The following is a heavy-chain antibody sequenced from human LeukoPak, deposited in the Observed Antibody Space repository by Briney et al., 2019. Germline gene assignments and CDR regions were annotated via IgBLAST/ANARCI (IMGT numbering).Heavy chain of an antibody. CDR2: IYYSGST. D-gene: IGHD6-13*01. V-gene: IGHV4-39*01. J-gene: IGHJ5*02. CDR1: GGSISSNNYY. Sequence: PSETLSLTCTASGGSISSNNYYWGWIRPPPGKGLEWIGSIYYSGSTYYNPSLKSRVTISVDTSKNQFSLKLSSVTAADTAVYFCARRGYSTCWFDPWGRGTLVTVSS. CDR3: ARRGYSTCWFDP.